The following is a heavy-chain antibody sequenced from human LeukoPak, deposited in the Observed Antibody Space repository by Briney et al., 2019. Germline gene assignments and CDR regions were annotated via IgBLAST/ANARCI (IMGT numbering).Heavy chain of an antibody. CDR1: GYTFTGYY. J-gene: IGHJ3*02. Sequence: ASVKVSCKASGYTFTGYYMHLVRQAPGQGLEWMGWINPNSGGTNYAQKFQGRVTMTRDTSISTAYMELSRLRSDDTAVYYCAREMATIDAFDIWGQGTMATVSS. CDR2: INPNSGGT. D-gene: IGHD5-24*01. V-gene: IGHV1-2*02. CDR3: AREMATIDAFDI.